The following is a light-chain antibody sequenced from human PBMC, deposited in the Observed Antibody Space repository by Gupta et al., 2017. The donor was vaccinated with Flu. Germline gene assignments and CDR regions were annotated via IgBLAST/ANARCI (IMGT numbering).Light chain of an antibody. Sequence: QSALTQPASVSGSPGQSITISCTGISSDVGGYDDVSWYQQHPGKAPKLMIYDVTKRPSGVSNRFSGSKSGNTASLTISGLQAEDEADYYCTAYISTTLDVAFGGGTKLTVL. CDR1: SSDVGGYDD. V-gene: IGLV2-14*03. J-gene: IGLJ2*01. CDR3: TAYISTTLDVA. CDR2: DVT.